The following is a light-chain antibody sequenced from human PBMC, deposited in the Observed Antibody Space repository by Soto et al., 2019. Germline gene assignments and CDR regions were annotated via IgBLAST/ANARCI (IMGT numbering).Light chain of an antibody. J-gene: IGLJ2*01. CDR2: EVS. CDR3: SSYRTGSRV. V-gene: IGLV2-14*01. Sequence: QSALTQPASVSGSPGQSITISCTGTSSDVGGYTYVSWYQQHPGKAPRLIIYEVSERPSGVSNRFSGSKSGNTASLVISGLQAEDEADYYCSSYRTGSRVFGGGTKLTAL. CDR1: SSDVGGYTY.